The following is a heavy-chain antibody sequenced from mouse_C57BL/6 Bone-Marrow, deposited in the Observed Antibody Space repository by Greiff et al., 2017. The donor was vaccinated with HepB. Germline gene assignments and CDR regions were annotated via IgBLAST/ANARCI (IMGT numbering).Heavy chain of an antibody. CDR1: GYSITSGYY. Sequence: EVKLEESGPGLVKPSQSLSLTCSVTGYSITSGYYWNWIRQFPGNKLEWMGCISYDGSNNYNPSLKNRISITRDTSKNQFFLKLNSVTTEDTATYYCAREGAYFDVWGTGTTVTVSS. V-gene: IGHV3-6*01. J-gene: IGHJ1*03. CDR3: AREGAYFDV. CDR2: ISYDGSN.